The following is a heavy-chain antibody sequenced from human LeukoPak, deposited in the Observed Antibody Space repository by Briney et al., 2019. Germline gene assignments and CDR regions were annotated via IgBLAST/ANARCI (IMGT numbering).Heavy chain of an antibody. Sequence: ASVKVSCKASGGTFSSSAISWVRQAPGQGLEWMGGIIPIFGTANYAQKFQGRVTITADKSTSTAYMELSSLRSEDTAVYYCARHSYTTYYFDYWGQGTLVAVSS. D-gene: IGHD2-2*02. CDR3: ARHSYTTYYFDY. CDR1: GGTFSSSA. CDR2: IIPIFGTA. V-gene: IGHV1-69*06. J-gene: IGHJ4*02.